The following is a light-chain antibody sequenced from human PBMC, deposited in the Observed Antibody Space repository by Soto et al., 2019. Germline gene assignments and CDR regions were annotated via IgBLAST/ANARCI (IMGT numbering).Light chain of an antibody. CDR2: DVS. J-gene: IGLJ3*02. CDR1: TSDVGRYNY. CDR3: NSYTTGTTWV. Sequence: QSVLTQPASVSGSPAQSITISCTGTTSDVGRYNYVSWHQQHPGKAPKLLIFDVSNRPSGVSDRFSGSKSGNTASLTISGLQAEDEADYYCNSYTTGTTWVFGGGTKVTVL. V-gene: IGLV2-14*01.